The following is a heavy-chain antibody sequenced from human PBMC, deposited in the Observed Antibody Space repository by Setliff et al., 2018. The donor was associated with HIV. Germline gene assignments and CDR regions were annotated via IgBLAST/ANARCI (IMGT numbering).Heavy chain of an antibody. D-gene: IGHD2-21*01. CDR3: ARGVISRDAFDI. CDR1: GGSISSPY. CDR2: INHSGST. V-gene: IGHV4-34*09. J-gene: IGHJ3*02. Sequence: SETLSLTCTVSGGSISSPYWSWIRQPPGKGLEWIGEINHSGSTKYNPSLKSRVTISVDTSKNQFSLKLSSVTAADTAVYYCARGVISRDAFDIWGQGTMVTVSS.